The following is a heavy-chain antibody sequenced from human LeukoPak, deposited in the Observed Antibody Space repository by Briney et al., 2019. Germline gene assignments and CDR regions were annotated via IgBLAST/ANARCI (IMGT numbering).Heavy chain of an antibody. Sequence: GGSLRLSCAVSGISFTNVWMSWVRQAPGKGLEWVGRIQSYTDGGSTNFAPPVRGRFTISRDDYRNTMYLQMNSLKTEDTAVYYCATDSGERYYGLYWSFDLWGRGSLVTVS. J-gene: IGHJ2*01. CDR3: ATDSGERYYGLYWSFDL. D-gene: IGHD3-10*01. V-gene: IGHV3-15*01. CDR2: IQSYTDGGST. CDR1: GISFTNVW.